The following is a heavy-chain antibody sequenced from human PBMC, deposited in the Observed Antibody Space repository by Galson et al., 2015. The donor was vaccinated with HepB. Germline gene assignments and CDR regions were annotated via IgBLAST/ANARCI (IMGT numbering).Heavy chain of an antibody. CDR1: GYTFTGYY. J-gene: IGHJ4*02. V-gene: IGHV1-2*06. D-gene: IGHD2-15*01. Sequence: SVKVSCKASGYTFTGYYMHWVRQAPGQGLEWMGRINPNSGGTNYAQKFQGRVTMTRDTSISTAYMELSRLRSDDTAVYYCARAVVVVAAIFDYWGQGTLVTVSS. CDR3: ARAVVVVAAIFDY. CDR2: INPNSGGT.